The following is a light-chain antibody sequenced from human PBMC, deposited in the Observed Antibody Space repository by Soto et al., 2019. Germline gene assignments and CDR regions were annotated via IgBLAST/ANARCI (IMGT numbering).Light chain of an antibody. CDR3: QQRYSTLWT. V-gene: IGKV1-39*01. CDR1: QSITNY. CDR2: AAS. J-gene: IGKJ1*01. Sequence: DIQMTQSPSSLSASVGDRVTITCRASQSITNYLNWYQQKPGKAPKLLIYAASSLQSGVPSRFSGSGSGTDFTITISSLQPEDFATYYCQQRYSTLWTFGQGTKVEIK.